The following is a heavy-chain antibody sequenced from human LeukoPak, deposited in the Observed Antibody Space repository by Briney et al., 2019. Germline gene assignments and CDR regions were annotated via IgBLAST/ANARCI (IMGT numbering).Heavy chain of an antibody. J-gene: IGHJ4*02. CDR2: INHSGST. V-gene: IGHV4-34*01. CDR1: GGSFSGYY. D-gene: IGHD3-10*01. Sequence: SETLSLTCAVYGGSFSGYYWSWIRQPPGKGLEWLGEINHSGSTNYNPSLKSRVTISVDTSKNQFSLKLSSVTAADTAVYYCARGKGLYGSGSYYAVDYWGQGTLVTVSS. CDR3: ARGKGLYGSGSYYAVDY.